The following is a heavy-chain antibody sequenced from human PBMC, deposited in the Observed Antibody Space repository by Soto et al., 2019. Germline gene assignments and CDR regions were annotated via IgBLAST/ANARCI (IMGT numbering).Heavy chain of an antibody. CDR1: GDTFNFYS. Sequence: QVQLVQSGAEVKRPGSSVKVSCKASGDTFNFYSINWVRQAPGLGLEWMGRVNPIVSMSNYAQKFQGRVTMTADKSTSTAYMKLSSLRSEGTAIYYCASSYSSGYRAFGYWGQGALVTVSS. V-gene: IGHV1-69*02. CDR3: ASSYSSGYRAFGY. D-gene: IGHD3-10*01. CDR2: VNPIVSMS. J-gene: IGHJ4*02.